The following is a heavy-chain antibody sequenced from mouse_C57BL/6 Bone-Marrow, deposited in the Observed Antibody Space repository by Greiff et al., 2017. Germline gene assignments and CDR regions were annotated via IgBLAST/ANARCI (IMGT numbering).Heavy chain of an antibody. CDR1: GYTFTDYY. CDR2: INPNNGGT. CDR3: AREGRYFDY. Sequence: EVQLQQSGPELVKPGASVKISCKASGYTFTDYYMNWVKQSHGKSLEWIGDINPNNGGTSYNQTFKGKATLTVDKSSSTAYMELRSLTSEDSAVYYCAREGRYFDYWGQGTTLTVSS. V-gene: IGHV1-26*01. J-gene: IGHJ2*01.